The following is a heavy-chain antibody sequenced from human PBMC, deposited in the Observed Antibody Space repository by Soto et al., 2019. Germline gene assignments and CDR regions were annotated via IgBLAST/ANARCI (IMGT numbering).Heavy chain of an antibody. CDR1: GGSISGGYY. J-gene: IGHJ4*02. CDR2: IYYSGST. CDR3: ARLGGVDGALWFDY. V-gene: IGHV4-31*03. Sequence: QVQLRESGPRLVKPSETLSLTCTVSGGSISGGYYWTWIRQHPGKGLEWIGYIYYSGSTYYNPSRKSRITRSVDTSKSQFSLRLSSVTAADTALYYGARLGGVDGALWFDYWGQGTLVTVPQ. D-gene: IGHD1-26*01.